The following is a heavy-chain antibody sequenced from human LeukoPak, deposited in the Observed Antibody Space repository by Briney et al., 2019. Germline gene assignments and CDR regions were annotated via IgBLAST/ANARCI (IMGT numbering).Heavy chain of an antibody. Sequence: PGGSLRPSCAASGFTFDDYAMHWVRQAPGKGLEWVSGISWNSGSIGYADSVKGRFTISRDNSKNTLYLQMNSLRAEDTAVYYCAKDRGDYYDSSGPPSFDPWGQGTLVTVSS. CDR3: AKDRGDYYDSSGPPSFDP. J-gene: IGHJ5*02. V-gene: IGHV3-9*01. CDR1: GFTFDDYA. D-gene: IGHD3-22*01. CDR2: ISWNSGSI.